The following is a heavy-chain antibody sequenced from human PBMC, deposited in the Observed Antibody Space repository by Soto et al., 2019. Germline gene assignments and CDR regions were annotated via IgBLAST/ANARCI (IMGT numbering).Heavy chain of an antibody. D-gene: IGHD6-13*01. CDR1: GGTFSSYA. V-gene: IGHV1-69*13. CDR3: ARARSSSWYFDY. J-gene: IGHJ4*02. Sequence: ASVKVSCKASGGTFSSYAISWVRQAPGQGLEWMGGIIPIFGTANYAQKFQARVTITADESTSTAYMELSSLRSEDPAVYYCARARSSSWYFDYWGQGTLVTVSS. CDR2: IIPIFGTA.